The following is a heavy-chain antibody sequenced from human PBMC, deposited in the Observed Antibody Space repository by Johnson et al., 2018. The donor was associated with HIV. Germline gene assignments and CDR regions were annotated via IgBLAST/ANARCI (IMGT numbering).Heavy chain of an antibody. V-gene: IGHV3-20*04. CDR1: GFTFDDYG. J-gene: IGHJ3*02. Sequence: VQLVESGGGGVQPGRSLRLSCAASGFTFDDYGMRWVRQAPGKGLEWVSGINWNGGRSGYADSVKGRFTISRDNNKNSLYLQMNSLRTEDTALYYCAKDYTAMVSSDAFDIWGKGTRVTVS. CDR3: AKDYTAMVSSDAFDI. CDR2: INWNGGRS. D-gene: IGHD5-18*01.